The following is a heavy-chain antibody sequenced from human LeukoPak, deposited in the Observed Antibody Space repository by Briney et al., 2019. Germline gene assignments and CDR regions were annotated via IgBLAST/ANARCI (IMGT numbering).Heavy chain of an antibody. V-gene: IGHV3-30*18. D-gene: IGHD4-17*01. CDR2: ISYDGSNK. J-gene: IGHJ4*02. CDR3: AKDTVTTAGDDY. CDR1: GFTFSSYG. Sequence: GGSLRLSCAASGFTFSSYGMHWVRQAPGKGLEWVAVISYDGSNKYYADSVKGRFTISRDNSKNTLYLQMNSLRAEDTAVYYCAKDTVTTAGDDYWGQGTLVTVSS.